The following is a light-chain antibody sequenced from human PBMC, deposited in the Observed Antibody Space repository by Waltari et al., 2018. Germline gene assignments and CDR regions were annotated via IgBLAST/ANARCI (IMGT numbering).Light chain of an antibody. Sequence: DIVMTQSPNSLAVAMGERATINCRSSQGVLNRPDNRKCLAWYQQKPGQPPKLLIYGASTRESGVSDRFSGSGSGTDFTLTITSLQAEDVAVYYCQQYYSPPHSFGQGTKLEI. CDR1: QGVLNRPDNRKC. CDR2: GAS. J-gene: IGKJ2*01. CDR3: QQYYSPPHS. V-gene: IGKV4-1*01.